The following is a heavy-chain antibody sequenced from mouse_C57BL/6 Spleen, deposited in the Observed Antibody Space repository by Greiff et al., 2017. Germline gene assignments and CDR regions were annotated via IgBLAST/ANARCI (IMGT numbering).Heavy chain of an antibody. D-gene: IGHD1-1*01. CDR2: IYPGDGDT. CDR3: ARALITTVVATPFDY. Sequence: QVQLQQSGAELVKPGASVKISCKASGYAFSSYWMNWVKQRPGKGLEWIGQIYPGDGDTNYNGKFKGKATLTADKSSSTAYMQLSSLTSEDSAVYFCARALITTVVATPFDYWGQGTTLTVSS. V-gene: IGHV1-80*01. CDR1: GYAFSSYW. J-gene: IGHJ2*01.